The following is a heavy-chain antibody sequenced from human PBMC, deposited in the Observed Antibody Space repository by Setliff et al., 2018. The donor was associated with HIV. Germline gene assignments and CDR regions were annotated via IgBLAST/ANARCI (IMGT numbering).Heavy chain of an antibody. CDR2: IYSSGST. J-gene: IGHJ6*03. D-gene: IGHD1-26*01. V-gene: IGHV4-61*02. CDR3: ARDKGGTYDGMYYYYYMDA. Sequence: SLTCTVSGGSISSGSHYWNWVRQSAGKGLEWIGRIYSSGSTNYNPSLNSRVSISVDTSKNQFSLKLNSVAAADTAVYFCARDKGGTYDGMYYYYYMDAWGKGTTVTVSS. CDR1: GGSISSGSHY.